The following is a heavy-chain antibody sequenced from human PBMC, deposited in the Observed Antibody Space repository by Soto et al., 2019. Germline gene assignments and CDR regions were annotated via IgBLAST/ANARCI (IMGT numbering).Heavy chain of an antibody. Sequence: SETLSLTCTVSGGSISSSSYYCGWIRQPPGKGLEWIGSIYHSGSTNYNPSLKSRVTISVDTSKNQFSLKLSSVTAADTAVYYCARSWSYYGSGSYYYYYYGMDVWGQGTTVTVSS. CDR2: IYHSGST. CDR1: GGSISSSSYY. V-gene: IGHV4-39*01. J-gene: IGHJ6*02. D-gene: IGHD3-10*01. CDR3: ARSWSYYGSGSYYYYYYGMDV.